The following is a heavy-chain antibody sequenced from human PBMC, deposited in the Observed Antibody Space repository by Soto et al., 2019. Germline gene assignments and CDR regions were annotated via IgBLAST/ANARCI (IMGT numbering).Heavy chain of an antibody. CDR3: ARRDMNSWFFDY. V-gene: IGHV5-51*01. D-gene: IGHD6-13*01. Sequence: EVQLVQSGAEVKKPGESLQISCKGSGYSFTNYWIAWVRQMPGKGLEYMGIINPADSDTRYSPSFQGQITISADKSISTAYLQWNSLKASDTAMYYCARRDMNSWFFDYWGQGTLVAVSS. CDR2: INPADSDT. J-gene: IGHJ4*02. CDR1: GYSFTNYW.